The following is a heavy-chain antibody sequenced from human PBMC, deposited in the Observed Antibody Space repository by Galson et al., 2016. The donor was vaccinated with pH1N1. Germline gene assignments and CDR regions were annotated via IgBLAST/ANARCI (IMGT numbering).Heavy chain of an antibody. CDR2: INPSGGST. D-gene: IGHD7-27*01. Sequence: SVKVSCKASGYTFTSYYMHWVRQAPGQGLEWMGIINPSGGSTSYAQKFQGRVTMTRDTSTSTVYMELSSLRSEDTAVYYCATEAKATSGESALEDWGQGTMVTVSS. V-gene: IGHV1-46*01. J-gene: IGHJ3*01. CDR1: GYTFTSYY. CDR3: ATEAKATSGESALED.